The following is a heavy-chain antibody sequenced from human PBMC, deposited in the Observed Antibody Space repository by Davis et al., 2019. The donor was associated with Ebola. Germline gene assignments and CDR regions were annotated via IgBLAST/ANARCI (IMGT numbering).Heavy chain of an antibody. V-gene: IGHV5-51*01. CDR2: IYPGDSDT. J-gene: IGHJ3*02. CDR3: ARQRGLGLPFGAFDI. D-gene: IGHD1-26*01. CDR1: GYSFTNMW. Sequence: GESLKISCKGSGYSFTNMWIGWVRQMPGKDLEWMGIIYPGDSDTTYSPSFQGQVTISADRSISTAYLHWSSLKASDTAMYYCARQRGLGLPFGAFDIWGQGTVVTASS.